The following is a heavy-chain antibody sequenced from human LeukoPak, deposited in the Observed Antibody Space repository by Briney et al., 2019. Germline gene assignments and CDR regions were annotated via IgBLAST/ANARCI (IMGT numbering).Heavy chain of an antibody. Sequence: SQTLSLTCTVSGGSISSGDYYWSWIRQPPGKGLEWIGYIYYSGSTFYNPSLKSRVTISVDTSKNQFSLRLSSVTAADTAVYYCARHMVRYSSSLDYYYGMDVWGQGTTVTVSS. J-gene: IGHJ6*02. CDR3: ARHMVRYSSSLDYYYGMDV. V-gene: IGHV4-30-4*08. CDR1: GGSISSGDYY. CDR2: IYYSGST. D-gene: IGHD6-13*01.